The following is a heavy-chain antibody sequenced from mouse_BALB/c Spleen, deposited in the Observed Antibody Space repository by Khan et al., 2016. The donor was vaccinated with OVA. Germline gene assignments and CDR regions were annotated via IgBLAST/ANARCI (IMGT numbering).Heavy chain of an antibody. J-gene: IGHJ3*01. D-gene: IGHD1-1*02. CDR1: GFTFSTYG. V-gene: IGHV5-6*01. CDR2: VNTGGHYT. CDR3: ARLAYYYNSEGFAY. Sequence: EVQGVESGGDLVKPGGSLKLSCAASGFTFSTYGMSWVRQTPDKRLEWVATVNTGGHYTYYIDSVKGRFTISRDNAKNTLYLQMSSLKSEDTAIYYCARLAYYYNSEGFAYWGQGTLVTVSA.